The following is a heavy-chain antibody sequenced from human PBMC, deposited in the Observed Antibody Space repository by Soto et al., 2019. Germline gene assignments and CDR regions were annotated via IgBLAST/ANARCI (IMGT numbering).Heavy chain of an antibody. D-gene: IGHD1-26*01. V-gene: IGHV3-73*02. Sequence: DVQLVESGGGLVQPGGSLKLSCAASGFSFSSSAMHWVRQASGKGLEWVGRIRSEGNSYATEYAASVKGRFTISRDDSQSTAYLQMNSLKIEDTAVYYCTRPHSRAKDDFYCYGLDVWGQGTTVTVSS. CDR2: IRSEGNSYAT. J-gene: IGHJ6*02. CDR3: TRPHSRAKDDFYCYGLDV. CDR1: GFSFSSSA.